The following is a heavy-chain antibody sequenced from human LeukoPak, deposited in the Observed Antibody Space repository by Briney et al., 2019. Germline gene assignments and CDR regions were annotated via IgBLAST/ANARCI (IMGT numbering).Heavy chain of an antibody. CDR1: GYTFTSYY. J-gene: IGHJ4*02. V-gene: IGHV1-46*01. Sequence: ASVKVSCKASGYTFTSYYMHWVRQAPGQGLEWMGLINPTGGSTGYAQKLQGRVTMTTDTSTSTAYMELRSLRSDDTAVYYCARVTYYYGSGSSYYFDYWGQGTLVTVSS. CDR2: INPTGGST. D-gene: IGHD3-10*01. CDR3: ARVTYYYGSGSSYYFDY.